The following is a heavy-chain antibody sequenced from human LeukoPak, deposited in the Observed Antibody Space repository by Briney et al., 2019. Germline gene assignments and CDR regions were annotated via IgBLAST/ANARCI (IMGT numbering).Heavy chain of an antibody. Sequence: GGSLRLSCAASGFTFGNSWMSWVRQAPGKGLEWVANIKKDETEKHYVDSVKGRFTISRDNAKNSLYLQMDSLRAEDTAVYYCARTGYNYGTPLNYWGQGTLVTVSS. J-gene: IGHJ4*02. V-gene: IGHV3-7*03. D-gene: IGHD5-18*01. CDR1: GFTFGNSW. CDR3: ARTGYNYGTPLNY. CDR2: IKKDETEK.